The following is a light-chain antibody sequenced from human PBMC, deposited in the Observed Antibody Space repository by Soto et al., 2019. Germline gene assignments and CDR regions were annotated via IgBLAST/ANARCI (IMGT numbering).Light chain of an antibody. CDR2: LNSDGSH. CDR1: SGHSSYA. V-gene: IGLV4-69*01. J-gene: IGLJ2*01. Sequence: QSVLTQSPSASASLGASVKLTCTLSSGHSSYAIAWHQQQPEKGPRYLMKLNSDGSHSKGDGIPDRFSGSSSGAERYLTISSLQSEDEADYYSQTWGTGTVVFGGGTKLTVL. CDR3: QTWGTGTVV.